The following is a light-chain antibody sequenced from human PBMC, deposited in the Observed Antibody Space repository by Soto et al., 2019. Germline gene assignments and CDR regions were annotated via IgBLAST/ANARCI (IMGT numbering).Light chain of an antibody. CDR3: QQYNNWPLT. Sequence: EIVMTQSPATLSVSPGERATLSCRASQSVSSNLAWYQQKPGQAPRLLIHGASTRATGIPARFSGSGSGTEFTLTISSLQSEDFAVYYCQQYNNWPLTFGGGTKVDIK. J-gene: IGKJ4*01. CDR2: GAS. V-gene: IGKV3-15*01. CDR1: QSVSSN.